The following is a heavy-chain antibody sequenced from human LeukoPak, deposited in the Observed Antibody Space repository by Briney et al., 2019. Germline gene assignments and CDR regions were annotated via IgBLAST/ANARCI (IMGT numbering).Heavy chain of an antibody. V-gene: IGHV1-69*13. J-gene: IGHJ4*02. CDR2: IIPIFGTA. D-gene: IGHD1-26*01. CDR1: GGTFSSYA. Sequence: ASVKVSCKASGGTFSSYAISWVRQAPGQGLEWMGGIIPIFGTANYAQKFQGRVTITADESTSIAYMELNSLRSEDTAVYYCARGRVGATTLPNYWGQGTLVTVSS. CDR3: ARGRVGATTLPNY.